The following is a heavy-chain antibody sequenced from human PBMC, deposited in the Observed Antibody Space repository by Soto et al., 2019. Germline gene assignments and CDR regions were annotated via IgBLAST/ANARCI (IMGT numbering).Heavy chain of an antibody. V-gene: IGHV3-33*01. CDR3: ARDTARAMVRIYYGMDV. D-gene: IGHD3-10*01. CDR2: IWYDGSNK. Sequence: QVQLVESGGGVVQPGRSLRLSCAASGFTFSSYGMHWVRQAPGKGLEWVAVIWYDGSNKYYADSVKGRFTISRDNSKNTLYRHMNSLRAEATAVYYCARDTARAMVRIYYGMDVWGQGTTVTVSS. CDR1: GFTFSSYG. J-gene: IGHJ6*02.